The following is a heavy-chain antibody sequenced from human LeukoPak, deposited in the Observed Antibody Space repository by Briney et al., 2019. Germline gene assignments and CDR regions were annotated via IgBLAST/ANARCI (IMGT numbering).Heavy chain of an antibody. Sequence: GGSLRLSCTASGFTVSNNYMNWVRQAPGKGLEWVSVIYSGGRTYYADSVKGRFTISRDNSQNTLYLQMNSLRAEDTAVYYCAKDPLEQLSTIYFQNWGQGTLVTVSS. CDR3: AKDPLEQLSTIYFQN. CDR1: GFTVSNNY. V-gene: IGHV3-53*01. D-gene: IGHD6-6*01. J-gene: IGHJ1*01. CDR2: IYSGGRT.